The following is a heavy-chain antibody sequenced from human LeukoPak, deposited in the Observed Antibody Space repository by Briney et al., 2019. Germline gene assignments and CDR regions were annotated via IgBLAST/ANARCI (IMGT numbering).Heavy chain of an antibody. D-gene: IGHD1-1*01. Sequence: PGGSLRLSCAASGFTFSSFAMSWVRQAPGKGLEWVSAISGSGGSTYYADSVKGRFTISRDNSKNTLSLQMNSLRAEDTAIYYCAKASNTWNYFDYWGQGTLVTASS. CDR2: ISGSGGST. CDR1: GFTFSSFA. CDR3: AKASNTWNYFDY. V-gene: IGHV3-23*01. J-gene: IGHJ4*02.